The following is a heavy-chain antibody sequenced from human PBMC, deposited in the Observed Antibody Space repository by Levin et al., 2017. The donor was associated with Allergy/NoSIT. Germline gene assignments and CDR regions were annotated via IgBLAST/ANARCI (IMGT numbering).Heavy chain of an antibody. Sequence: ASVKVSCKASGYTFTGYYMHWVRQAPGQGLEWMGWINPNSGGTNYAQKFQGWVTMTRDTSISTAYMELSRLRSDDTAVYYCAREVAVGVQPYYGMDGWGQGTTVTVSS. J-gene: IGHJ6*02. CDR3: AREVAVGVQPYYGMDG. V-gene: IGHV1-2*04. D-gene: IGHD6-19*01. CDR1: GYTFTGYY. CDR2: INPNSGGT.